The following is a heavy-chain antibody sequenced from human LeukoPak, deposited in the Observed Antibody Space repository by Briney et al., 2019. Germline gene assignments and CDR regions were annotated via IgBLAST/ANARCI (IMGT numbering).Heavy chain of an antibody. CDR2: INHSGST. D-gene: IGHD5-12*01. Sequence: SETLSLTCAVYGGSFSGYYWSWIRQPPGKGLEWIGEINHSGSTNYNPSLKSRVTISVDTSKNQFSLKLSSGTAADTAVYYCAGIVATISCGMDVWGQGTTVTVSS. CDR1: GGSFSGYY. J-gene: IGHJ6*02. V-gene: IGHV4-34*01. CDR3: AGIVATISCGMDV.